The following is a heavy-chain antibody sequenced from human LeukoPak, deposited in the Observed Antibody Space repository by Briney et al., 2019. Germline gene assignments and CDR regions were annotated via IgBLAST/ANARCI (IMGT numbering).Heavy chain of an antibody. CDR1: GGSISSHY. D-gene: IGHD6-19*01. CDR3: ARVYSSGWYYFDY. V-gene: IGHV4-59*11. Sequence: SETLSLTCTVSGGSISSHYWSWIRQPPGKGLEWIGYIYYSGSTNYNPSLKSRVTISVDTSKNQFSLKLSSVTAADTAVYYCARVYSSGWYYFDYWGQGTLVTVSS. CDR2: IYYSGST. J-gene: IGHJ4*02.